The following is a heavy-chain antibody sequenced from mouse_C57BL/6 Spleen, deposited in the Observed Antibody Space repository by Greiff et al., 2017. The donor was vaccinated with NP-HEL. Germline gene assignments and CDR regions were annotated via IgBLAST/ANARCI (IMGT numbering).Heavy chain of an antibody. CDR3: ARGGVGYLDY. J-gene: IGHJ2*01. D-gene: IGHD1-1*02. V-gene: IGHV1-55*01. CDR1: GYTFTSYW. Sequence: QVHVKQPGAELVKPGASVKMSCKASGYTFTSYWITWVKQRPGQGLGWIGDIYPGSGSTNYNEKFKSKATLTVDTSSSTAYMQLSSLTSEDFAVYYCARGGVGYLDYWGQGTTLTVSS. CDR2: IYPGSGST.